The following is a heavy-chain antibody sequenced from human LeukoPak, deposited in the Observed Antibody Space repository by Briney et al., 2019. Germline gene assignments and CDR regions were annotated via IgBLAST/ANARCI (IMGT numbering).Heavy chain of an antibody. V-gene: IGHV3-66*01. Sequence: PGGSLRLSCAASGFTVSSNYMSWVRQAPGKGLEWVSVIYSGGSTYYADSVKGRFTISRDNSKNTLYLQMNSLRAEDTAVYYCAKDKDCGGEMDCPLNYWGQGTLVTVSS. J-gene: IGHJ4*02. CDR1: GFTVSSNY. CDR3: AKDKDCGGEMDCPLNY. D-gene: IGHD2-21*01. CDR2: IYSGGST.